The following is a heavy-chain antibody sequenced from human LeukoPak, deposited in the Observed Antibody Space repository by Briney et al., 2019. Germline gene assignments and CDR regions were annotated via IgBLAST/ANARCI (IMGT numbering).Heavy chain of an antibody. Sequence: SETLSLTCTVSGVSISSSNSYWGWIRQPPGKGLEWIGSIYYSGNTYYNASLKSQVSISIDTSKNQFSLKLSSVTAADTAVYYCARVLYYYDSSGYYYYAFDIWGQGTMVTVSS. CDR1: GVSISSSNSY. D-gene: IGHD3-22*01. CDR3: ARVLYYYDSSGYYYYAFDI. V-gene: IGHV4-39*07. J-gene: IGHJ3*02. CDR2: IYYSGNT.